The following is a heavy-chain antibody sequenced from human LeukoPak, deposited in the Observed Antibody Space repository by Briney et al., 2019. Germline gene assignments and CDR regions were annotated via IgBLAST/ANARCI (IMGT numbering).Heavy chain of an antibody. CDR1: GFTVSSNY. J-gene: IGHJ3*02. CDR3: ARDYYDSSGYYPDAFDI. Sequence: GGSLRLSCAASGFTVSSNYMSWVRQAPWKGLEWVSVIYSGGSTYYADSVKGGFTISRDNSKNTLYLQMNSLRAQDTAVYYCARDYYDSSGYYPDAFDIWGQGTMVTVSS. CDR2: IYSGGST. V-gene: IGHV3-66*01. D-gene: IGHD3-22*01.